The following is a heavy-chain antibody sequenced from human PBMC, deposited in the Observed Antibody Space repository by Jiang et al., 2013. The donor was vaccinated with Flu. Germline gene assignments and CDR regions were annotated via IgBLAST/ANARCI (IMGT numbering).Heavy chain of an antibody. Sequence: GPGLVKPSETLALTCTVSGDSLSSYYWTWIRRAPGRGPEWLGYIYANGNANFNPSLKSRLTMSVDTSKNQISLELTSVTAADTAVYYCARDITASYENSFNFWGRGTMVTVSS. CDR3: ARDITASYENSFNF. J-gene: IGHJ3*01. CDR2: IYANGNA. D-gene: IGHD3-10*01. V-gene: IGHV4-59*12. CDR1: GDSLSSYY.